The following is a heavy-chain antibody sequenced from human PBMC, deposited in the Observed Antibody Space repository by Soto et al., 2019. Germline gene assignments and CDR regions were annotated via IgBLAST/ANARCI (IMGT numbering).Heavy chain of an antibody. CDR2: IYHSGST. D-gene: IGHD1-26*01. CDR1: GGSISSSNW. Sequence: PSETLSLTCAVSGGSISSSNWWSWVRQPPGKGLEWIGEIYHSGSTNYNPSLKSRVTISVDKSKNQFSLKLSSVTAADTAVYYCARENVPSTNLFDPWGQGTLVTVSA. V-gene: IGHV4-4*02. CDR3: ARENVPSTNLFDP. J-gene: IGHJ5*02.